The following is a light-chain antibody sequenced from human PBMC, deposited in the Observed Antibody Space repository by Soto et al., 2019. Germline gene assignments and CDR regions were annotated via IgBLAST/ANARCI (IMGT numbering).Light chain of an antibody. CDR1: QSVSNY. CDR2: DTS. Sequence: EIVLTQSPATLSLSPGERATLSCGASQSVSNYLAWYQQKPGQAPRLLIYDTSNRATGIPARFSGSGSGTDFTLTISSLEPEDFVVYYCQQRSNWPPTFGQGTKLEIK. CDR3: QQRSNWPPT. V-gene: IGKV3-11*01. J-gene: IGKJ2*01.